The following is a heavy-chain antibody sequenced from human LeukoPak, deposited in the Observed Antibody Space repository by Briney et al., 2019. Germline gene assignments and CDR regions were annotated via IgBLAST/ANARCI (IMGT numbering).Heavy chain of an antibody. CDR1: GESFSGYQ. D-gene: IGHD2-2*01. CDR2: INHGGST. Sequence: PSETLSLTCAVYGESFSGYQWSWIRQPPGKGLEWIGEINHGGSTNYNPSLKSRVTISVDTSKNQFSLKLSSVTAADTAVYYCARDRGDIVVVPAASRGAFDIWGQGTMVTVSS. V-gene: IGHV4-34*01. J-gene: IGHJ3*02. CDR3: ARDRGDIVVVPAASRGAFDI.